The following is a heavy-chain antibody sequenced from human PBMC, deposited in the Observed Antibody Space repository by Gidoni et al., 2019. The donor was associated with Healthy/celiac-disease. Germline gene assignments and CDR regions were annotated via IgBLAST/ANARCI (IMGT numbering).Heavy chain of an antibody. CDR1: GFTFSSYA. CDR2: ISYDESNK. Sequence: QVQLVESGGGVVQPGRSLRLSCAASGFTFSSYAMHWVRQAPGKGLEWVAVISYDESNKYYADSVKGRFTISRDNSKNTLYLQMNSLRAEDTAVYYCARDRHPKQWLVPSRYYYYGMDVWGQGTTVTVSS. D-gene: IGHD6-19*01. J-gene: IGHJ6*02. CDR3: ARDRHPKQWLVPSRYYYYGMDV. V-gene: IGHV3-30-3*01.